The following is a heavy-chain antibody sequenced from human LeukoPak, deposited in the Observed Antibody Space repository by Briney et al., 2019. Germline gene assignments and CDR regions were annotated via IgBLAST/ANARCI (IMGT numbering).Heavy chain of an antibody. Sequence: GGSLRLSCAASGFTFSSYAMSWVRQAPGKGLEWVSAISGSGGSTYYADSVKGRFTISRDNAKNSLYLQMNSLRAEDTAVYYCASWGKGIAVAGRDYWGQGTLVTVSS. D-gene: IGHD6-19*01. CDR1: GFTFSSYA. CDR3: ASWGKGIAVAGRDY. J-gene: IGHJ4*02. CDR2: ISGSGGST. V-gene: IGHV3-23*01.